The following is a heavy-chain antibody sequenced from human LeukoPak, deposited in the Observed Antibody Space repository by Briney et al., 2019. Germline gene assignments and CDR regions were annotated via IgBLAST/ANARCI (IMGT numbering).Heavy chain of an antibody. D-gene: IGHD3-22*01. CDR3: ARLYYYVSSGKVDAFDI. CDR1: GYTFTSYG. Sequence: GASVKVSCKASGYTFTSYGISWVRQAPGQGLEWMGWISAYNGNTNYAQKLQGRVTMTTDTSTSTAYMELRSLRSDDTAVYYCARLYYYVSSGKVDAFDIWGQGTMVTVSS. J-gene: IGHJ3*02. V-gene: IGHV1-18*01. CDR2: ISAYNGNT.